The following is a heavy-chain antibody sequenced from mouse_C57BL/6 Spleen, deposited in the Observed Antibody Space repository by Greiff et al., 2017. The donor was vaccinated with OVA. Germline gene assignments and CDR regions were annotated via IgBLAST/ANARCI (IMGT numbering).Heavy chain of an antibody. J-gene: IGHJ3*01. CDR1: GYTFTSYD. CDR3: ARRDYSNYVAWFAY. D-gene: IGHD2-5*01. CDR2: IYPRDGST. Sequence: VQLQQSGPELVKPGASVKLSCKASGYTFTSYDINWVKQRPGQGLEWIGWIYPRDGSTKYNEKFKGKATLTVDTSSSTAYMELHSLTSEDSAVYFCARRDYSNYVAWFAYWGQGTLVTVSA. V-gene: IGHV1-85*01.